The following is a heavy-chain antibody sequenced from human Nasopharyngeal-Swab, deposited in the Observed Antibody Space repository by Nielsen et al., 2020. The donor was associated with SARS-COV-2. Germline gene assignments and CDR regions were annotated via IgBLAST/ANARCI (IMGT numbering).Heavy chain of an antibody. J-gene: IGHJ3*02. CDR3: ARESPAGDAFDI. CDR2: IYYSGST. V-gene: IGHV4-59*01. D-gene: IGHD1-14*01. Sequence: WIRQPPGKGLEWIGYIYYSGSTNYNPSLKSQVTISVDTSKNQFSLKLSSVTAADTAVYYCARESPAGDAFDIWGQGTMVTVSS.